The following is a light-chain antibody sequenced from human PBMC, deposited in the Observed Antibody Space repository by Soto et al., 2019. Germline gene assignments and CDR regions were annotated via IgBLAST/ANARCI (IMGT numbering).Light chain of an antibody. CDR1: RSDVGGYNY. Sequence: QSALTQPASVSGSPGQSITITWTETRSDVGGYNYVSWYQQHPGKAPKFMIYDVSNRPSGVSNRFSGSKSGNTASLTISGLQAEDEADYYCSSYTSSSTLGHVVFGGGTKLTVL. J-gene: IGLJ2*01. CDR3: SSYTSSSTLGHVV. V-gene: IGLV2-14*01. CDR2: DVS.